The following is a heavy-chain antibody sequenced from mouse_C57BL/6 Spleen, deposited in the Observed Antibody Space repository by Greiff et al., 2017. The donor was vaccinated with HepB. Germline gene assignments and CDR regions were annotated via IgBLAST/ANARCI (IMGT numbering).Heavy chain of an antibody. D-gene: IGHD1-1*01. CDR2: IDPEDGDT. V-gene: IGHV14-1*01. J-gene: IGHJ1*03. Sequence: VQLQQSGAELVRPGASVKLSCTASGFNIKDYYMHWVKQRPEQGLEWIGRIDPEDGDTEYAPKFQGKATMTADTSSNIACLQLSSLTSEDTAVYYCTTRYGSSRYWCVDVWGTGTAVTVSS. CDR1: GFNIKDYY. CDR3: TTRYGSSRYWCVDV.